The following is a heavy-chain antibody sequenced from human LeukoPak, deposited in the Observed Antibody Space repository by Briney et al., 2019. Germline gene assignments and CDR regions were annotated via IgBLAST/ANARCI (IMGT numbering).Heavy chain of an antibody. CDR3: ARVPPSAHQMLSSDY. CDR2: ISANNGET. Sequence: GASVIVSCKSSVYTFTNYGISWVRRAPGQGLEWMAWISANNGETRYAQNLQGRVTMTTDTSTSTAYMELRSLRSDDTAVYYCARVPPSAHQMLSSDYWGQGTQVTVSS. D-gene: IGHD2-2*01. V-gene: IGHV1-18*04. CDR1: VYTFTNYG. J-gene: IGHJ4*02.